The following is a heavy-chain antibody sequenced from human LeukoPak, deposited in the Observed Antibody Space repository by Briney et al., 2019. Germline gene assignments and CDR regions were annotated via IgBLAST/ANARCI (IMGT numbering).Heavy chain of an antibody. CDR1: GGSISSSNYY. V-gene: IGHV4-39*01. CDR2: IYYSGST. CDR3: ARHRGCSGGSCYRYFDY. D-gene: IGHD2-15*01. J-gene: IGHJ4*02. Sequence: SETLSLTCTVSGGSISSSNYYWGWIRQPPGKGLEWIGSIYYSGSTYYNPSLKSRVTISVDTSKNQFSLKLSSVTAADTAVFYCARHRGCSGGSCYRYFDYWGQGTLVTVSS.